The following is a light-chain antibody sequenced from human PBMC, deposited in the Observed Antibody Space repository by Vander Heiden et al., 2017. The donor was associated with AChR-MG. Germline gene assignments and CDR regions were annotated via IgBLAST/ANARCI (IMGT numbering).Light chain of an antibody. Sequence: QSVLTQPPSGSGAPGQRVTIPCPGSSSNIGAGYDVHWYQQLPGTAPKLLIYANSNRPSGVPDRFSGSKSGTSASLAITGLQAEDEADYYCQSYDSSLSGYVFGTGTKVTVL. CDR1: SSNIGAGYD. J-gene: IGLJ1*01. V-gene: IGLV1-40*01. CDR2: ANS. CDR3: QSYDSSLSGYV.